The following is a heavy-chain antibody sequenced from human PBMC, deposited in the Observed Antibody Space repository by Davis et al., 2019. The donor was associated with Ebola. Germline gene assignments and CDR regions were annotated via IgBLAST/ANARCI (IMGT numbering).Heavy chain of an antibody. J-gene: IGHJ6*02. V-gene: IGHV4-34*01. D-gene: IGHD3-10*01. CDR1: GGSFSGYY. CDR3: ARDGWSYYGMDV. CDR2: INHSGST. Sequence: SETLSLTCAVYGGSFSGYYWSWNRQPPGKGLEWIGEINHSGSTNYNPSLKSRVTISVDTSKNQFSLKLSSVTAADTAVYYCARDGWSYYGMDVWGQGTTVTVSS.